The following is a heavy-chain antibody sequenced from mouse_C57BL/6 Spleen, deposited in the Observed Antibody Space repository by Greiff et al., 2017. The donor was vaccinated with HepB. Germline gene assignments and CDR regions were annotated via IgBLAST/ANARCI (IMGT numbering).Heavy chain of an antibody. Sequence: DVKLQESGPGMVKPSQSLSLTCTVTGYSITSGYDWHWIRHFPGNKLEWMGYISYSGSTNYNPSLKSRISITHDTSKNHFFLKLNSVTTEDTATYYCARGRAQATFAYWGQGTLVTVSA. D-gene: IGHD3-2*02. V-gene: IGHV3-1*01. CDR3: ARGRAQATFAY. CDR2: ISYSGST. CDR1: GYSITSGYD. J-gene: IGHJ3*01.